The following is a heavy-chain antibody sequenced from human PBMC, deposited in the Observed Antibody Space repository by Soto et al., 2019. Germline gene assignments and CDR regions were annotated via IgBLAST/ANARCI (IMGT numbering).Heavy chain of an antibody. Sequence: GGSLRLSCAASGFTFSSYAMHWVRQAPGKGLEWVVVISYDGSNKYYADSVKGRFTISRDNSKNTLYLQMNSLRAEDTAVYYCARSYSGSSFYYYYGMDVWGQGTTVTVSS. CDR1: GFTFSSYA. CDR2: ISYDGSNK. CDR3: ARSYSGSSFYYYYGMDV. V-gene: IGHV3-30-3*01. J-gene: IGHJ6*02. D-gene: IGHD6-6*01.